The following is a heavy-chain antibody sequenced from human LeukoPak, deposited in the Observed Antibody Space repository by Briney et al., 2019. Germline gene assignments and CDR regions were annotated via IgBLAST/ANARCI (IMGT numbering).Heavy chain of an antibody. J-gene: IGHJ4*02. D-gene: IGHD3-22*01. CDR1: GGSISSGGYY. V-gene: IGHV4-30-2*01. CDR2: IYHSGST. CDR3: ARVGNYYDSSGYSHYFDY. Sequence: SETLSLTCTVSGGSISSGGYYWSWIRQPPGKGLEWIGYIYHSGSTYYNPSLKSRVTISVDRSKNQFSLKLSSVTAADTAVYYCARVGNYYDSSGYSHYFDYWGQGTLVTVSS.